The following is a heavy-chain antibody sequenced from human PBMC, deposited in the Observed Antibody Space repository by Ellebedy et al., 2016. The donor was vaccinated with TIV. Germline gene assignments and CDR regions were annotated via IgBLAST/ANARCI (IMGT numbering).Heavy chain of an antibody. CDR2: IWYDGSNK. J-gene: IGHJ6*03. CDR3: ARGGYCSSTSCYTIYYYYYMDV. D-gene: IGHD2-2*02. Sequence: GESLKISXAASGFTFSSYGMHWVRQAPGKGLEWVAVIWYDGSNKYYADSVKGRFTISRDNSKNTLYLQMNSLRAEDTAVYYCARGGYCSSTSCYTIYYYYYMDVWGKGTTVTVSS. CDR1: GFTFSSYG. V-gene: IGHV3-33*01.